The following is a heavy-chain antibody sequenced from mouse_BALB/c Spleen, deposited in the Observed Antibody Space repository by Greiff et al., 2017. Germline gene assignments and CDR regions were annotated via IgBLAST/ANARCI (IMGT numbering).Heavy chain of an antibody. D-gene: IGHD2-4*01. CDR1: GYTFTSYV. J-gene: IGHJ4*01. CDR3: ARGLIYYDYDNYYAMDY. V-gene: IGHV1-14*01. Sequence: HLVESGPELVKPGASVKMSCKASGYTFTSYVMHWVKQKPGQGLEWIGYINPYNDGTKYNEKFKGKATLTSDKSSSTAYMELSSLTSEDSAVYYCARGLIYYDYDNYYAMDYWGQGTSVTVSS. CDR2: INPYNDGT.